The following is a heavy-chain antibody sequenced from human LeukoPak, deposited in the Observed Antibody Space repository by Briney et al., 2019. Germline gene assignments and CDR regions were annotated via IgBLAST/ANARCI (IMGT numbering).Heavy chain of an antibody. V-gene: IGHV5-51*01. D-gene: IGHD1/OR15-1a*01. CDR3: ATSESQTRFDS. CDR2: IFPGDSDI. CDR1: GYSFTTYW. Sequence: VESLKISCKGSGYSFTTYWIGWVRQIPGKGLEWMGIIFPGDSDITYSPSFQGHVTISADKSINTAYLQWSTLKASDTAIYYCATSESQTRFDSWGQGTLVTVSS. J-gene: IGHJ4*02.